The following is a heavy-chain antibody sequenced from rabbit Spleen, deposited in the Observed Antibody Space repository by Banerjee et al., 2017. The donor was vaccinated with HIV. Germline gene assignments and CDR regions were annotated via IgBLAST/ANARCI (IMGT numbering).Heavy chain of an antibody. D-gene: IGHD6-1*01. CDR1: GFSFSSGYD. Sequence: QSLEESGGGLVKPGASLTLTCKASGFSFSSGYDMCWVRQAPGKGLEWIACIEAGSSGFTYFASWAKGRFTISKSSSTTVTLQLTSLTAADTATYFCARDDGSYDYIDGYFNLWGQGTLVTVS. CDR3: ARDDGSYDYIDGYFNL. V-gene: IGHV1S40*01. CDR2: IEAGSSGFT. J-gene: IGHJ4*01.